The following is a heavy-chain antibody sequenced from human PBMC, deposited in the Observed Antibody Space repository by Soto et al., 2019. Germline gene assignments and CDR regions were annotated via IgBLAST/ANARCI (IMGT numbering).Heavy chain of an antibody. CDR3: ARAQFYSGSGNYNNLMFDA. V-gene: IGHV4-59*12. Sequence: PSETLSLTCTVSGGSISSYYWSWIRQPPGKGLEWIGYIYYSGSTYCNPSLKTRLTMSLDRSNNKFSLTLNSVTAADTALYFCARAQFYSGSGNYNNLMFDAWGKGTQVTVSS. CDR2: IYYSGST. CDR1: GGSISSYY. D-gene: IGHD3-10*01. J-gene: IGHJ5*02.